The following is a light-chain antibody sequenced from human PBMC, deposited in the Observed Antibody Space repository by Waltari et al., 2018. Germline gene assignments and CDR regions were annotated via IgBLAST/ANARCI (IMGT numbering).Light chain of an antibody. CDR3: QQYDAYPYT. J-gene: IGKJ2*01. Sequence: DIQMTQFPATLSASVGDRVTITCRASQSISDWLAWFQQKPGKAPKLLIYKASTLQTGVPSRFSGSGSGSEFTLTINSLQADDFATYFCQQYDAYPYTFGQGTKLEI. CDR2: KAS. CDR1: QSISDW. V-gene: IGKV1-5*03.